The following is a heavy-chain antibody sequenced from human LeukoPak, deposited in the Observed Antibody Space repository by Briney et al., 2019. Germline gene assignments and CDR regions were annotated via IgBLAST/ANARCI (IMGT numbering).Heavy chain of an antibody. CDR3: ARDSEHSSSFAFDI. Sequence: GWSLRLSCAASGFTFRRHWMSWVRQAPGKGLEWVANINQDGSEKHYVDYVKGRFTISRDNAKNSLYLQMNSLRAEDTAMYYCARDSEHSSSFAFDIWGQGTMVTVSS. D-gene: IGHD6-13*01. CDR1: GFTFRRHW. V-gene: IGHV3-7*01. J-gene: IGHJ3*02. CDR2: INQDGSEK.